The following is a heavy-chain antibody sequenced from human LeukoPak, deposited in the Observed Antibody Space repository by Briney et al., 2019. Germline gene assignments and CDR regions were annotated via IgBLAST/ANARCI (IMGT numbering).Heavy chain of an antibody. CDR3: ARTLHPSLTDY. CDR1: GYTFTGYY. D-gene: IGHD3-9*01. CDR2: INPNSGGT. V-gene: IGHV1-2*06. Sequence: VASVTVSCTASGYTFTGYYMHWVRQAPGQGLEWMGRINPNSGGTNYAQKFQGRVTMTRDTSISTAYMELSRLRSDDTAVYYCARTLHPSLTDYWGQGTLVTVSS. J-gene: IGHJ4*02.